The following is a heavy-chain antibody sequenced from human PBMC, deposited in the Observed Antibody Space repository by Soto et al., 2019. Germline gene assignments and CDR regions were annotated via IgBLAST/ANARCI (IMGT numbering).Heavy chain of an antibody. CDR2: IYYSGST. J-gene: IGHJ4*02. CDR3: ARGYDYDSGGYLFDY. V-gene: IGHV4-31*03. CDR1: GGSVSSNIYY. D-gene: IGHD3-22*01. Sequence: TLSLTCTLSGGSVSSNIYYWTWIRQHPGKGPEWIGHIYYSGSTYYNPSLKSRVTISLDMSKNQFSLKLTSLRAADTAVYYCARGYDYDSGGYLFDYGGEGTLVIVSS.